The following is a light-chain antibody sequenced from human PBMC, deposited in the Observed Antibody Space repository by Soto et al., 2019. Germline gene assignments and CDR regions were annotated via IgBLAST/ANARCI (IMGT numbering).Light chain of an antibody. V-gene: IGLV2-23*02. CDR2: EVS. CDR3: CSYAGSSTCDVV. CDR1: SSDVGSYNL. Sequence: QSALTQPASVSGSPGQSITISCTGTSSDVGSYNLVSWYQQHPGKAPKLMIYEVSKRPSGVSNRFSGSKSGNTASLTISGLQGEDEADYYCCSYAGSSTCDVVFGGGTKVTVL. J-gene: IGLJ2*01.